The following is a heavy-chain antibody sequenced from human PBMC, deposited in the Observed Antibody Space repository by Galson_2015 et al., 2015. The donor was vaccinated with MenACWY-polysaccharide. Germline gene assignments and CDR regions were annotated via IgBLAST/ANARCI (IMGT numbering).Heavy chain of an antibody. CDR2: TYYRPKWYR. CDR1: GDSVSSNSGS. Sequence: CAISGDSVSSNSGSWHWVRQFPSRGLEWLGRTYYRPKWYRYYGASVKGRITINPGTSKNQFSLQLNYVTAEDTAGYFCARIHRGSSSDLDYWGQGTLVTVSS. V-gene: IGHV6-1*01. D-gene: IGHD5-18*01. J-gene: IGHJ4*02. CDR3: ARIHRGSSSDLDY.